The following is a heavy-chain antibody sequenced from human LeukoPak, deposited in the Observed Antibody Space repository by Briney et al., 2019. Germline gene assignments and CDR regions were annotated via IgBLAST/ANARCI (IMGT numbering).Heavy chain of an antibody. V-gene: IGHV4-39*07. Sequence: PSETLSLTCTVSGGSISSSSYYWGWIRQPPGKGLEWIGSIYYSGSTYYNPSLKSRVTISVDTSKNQFSLKLSSVTAADTAVYYCATVYGRHHSSSSMEYYFDYWGQGTLVTVSS. D-gene: IGHD6-6*01. CDR3: ATVYGRHHSSSSMEYYFDY. CDR2: IYYSGST. J-gene: IGHJ4*02. CDR1: GGSISSSSYY.